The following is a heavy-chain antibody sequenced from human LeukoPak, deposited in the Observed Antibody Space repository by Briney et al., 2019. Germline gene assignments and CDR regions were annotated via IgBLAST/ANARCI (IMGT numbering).Heavy chain of an antibody. CDR2: ISGSGGIT. V-gene: IGHV3-23*01. CDR1: GFTFSSCA. CDR3: AKDPTDFDSSGQTYFDY. J-gene: IGHJ4*02. D-gene: IGHD3-22*01. Sequence: GGSLRLTCAASGFTFSSCAMNWVRQAPGKGLEWVSGISGSGGITHYADSVRGRFTISRDNSKNTLYLQMNSLRAEDTAVYYCAKDPTDFDSSGQTYFDYWGQGSLVTVSS.